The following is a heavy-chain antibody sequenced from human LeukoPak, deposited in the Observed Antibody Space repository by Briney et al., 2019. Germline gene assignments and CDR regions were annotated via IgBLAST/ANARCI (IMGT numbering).Heavy chain of an antibody. CDR1: GFTFSDNW. CDR2: ISSDGRST. J-gene: IGHJ6*02. CDR3: ARKYYYGSGSYSQSYGMDV. D-gene: IGHD3-10*01. Sequence: PGGSLRLSCAASGFTFSDNWMHWVRQAPGKGLVWVSVISSDGRSTIYADSVKGRFTISRDNAKNSLYLQMNSLRAEDTAVYYCARKYYYGSGSYSQSYGMDVWGQGTTVTVSS. V-gene: IGHV3-74*01.